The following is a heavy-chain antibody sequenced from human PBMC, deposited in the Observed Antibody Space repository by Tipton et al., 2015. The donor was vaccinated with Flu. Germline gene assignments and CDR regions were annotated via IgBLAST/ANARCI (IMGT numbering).Heavy chain of an antibody. D-gene: IGHD5-12*01. J-gene: IGHJ4*02. CDR2: IASAGDT. CDR3: AKVIPELVACLDS. Sequence: VQLVQSGGTLVQPGGSLRLSCAASGFTFGSYDMHWVRQATGKGLEWVSAIASAGDTYYLDSVKGRFTISRDNAKNSLYLQMNSLRADDTAVYSCAKVIPELVACLDSWGQGTLVTVSS. CDR1: GFTFGSYD. V-gene: IGHV3-13*01.